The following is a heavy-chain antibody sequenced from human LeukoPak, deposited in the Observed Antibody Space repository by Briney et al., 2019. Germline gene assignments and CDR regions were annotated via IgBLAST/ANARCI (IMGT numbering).Heavy chain of an antibody. CDR2: ISGSSTII. Sequence: GGSLRLSCVASGFTFSTYDMNWVRKAPGKGLEWVSYISGSSTIIYYADSVKGRFTVSRDEAKNSMYLQMNSLRDEDTAVYYCARDAGSSWYWGALDIWGQGTVVTVSS. V-gene: IGHV3-48*02. D-gene: IGHD6-13*01. J-gene: IGHJ3*02. CDR1: GFTFSTYD. CDR3: ARDAGSSWYWGALDI.